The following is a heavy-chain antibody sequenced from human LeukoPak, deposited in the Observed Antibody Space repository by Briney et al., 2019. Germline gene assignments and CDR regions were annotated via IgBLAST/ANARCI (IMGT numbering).Heavy chain of an antibody. Sequence: GGSLRLSCVASGFTFSNYAMSWVRQAPGKGLEWVSSISGSGGGTYYADSVKGRFTISRDNSKNTLYLQMNSLRAEDTATYYCAKGGGILPTAIRRYFDYWGQGTLVTVSS. CDR1: GFTFSNYA. V-gene: IGHV3-23*01. J-gene: IGHJ4*02. D-gene: IGHD2-2*02. CDR3: AKGGGILPTAIRRYFDY. CDR2: ISGSGGGT.